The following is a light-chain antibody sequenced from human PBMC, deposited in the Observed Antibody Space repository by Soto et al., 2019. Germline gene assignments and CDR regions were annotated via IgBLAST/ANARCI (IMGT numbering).Light chain of an antibody. CDR3: SSYAGSRV. J-gene: IGLJ3*02. Sequence: QSALTQPPSASGSPGQSVTISCNGTSSDVGGYNYVSWYQQHPGKAPKLMIYEVSKRPSGVPDRFSGSESGNTASLTVSGLQAEDEADYYCSSYAGSRVFGGGTQLTVL. V-gene: IGLV2-8*01. CDR1: SSDVGGYNY. CDR2: EVS.